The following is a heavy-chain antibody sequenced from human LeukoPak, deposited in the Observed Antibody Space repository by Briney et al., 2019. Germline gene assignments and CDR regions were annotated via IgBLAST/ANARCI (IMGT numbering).Heavy chain of an antibody. CDR2: IYHSGST. J-gene: IGHJ6*02. D-gene: IGHD1-26*01. Sequence: PSETLSLTCAVSGGSTSSSNWWSWVRQPPGKGLEWIEEIYHSGSTNYNPPLKSRVTISVDKSKTQFSLKLSSVTAADTAVYYCASIDTNSYYYGMDVWGQGTTVTVSS. V-gene: IGHV4-4*02. CDR3: ASIDTNSYYYGMDV. CDR1: GGSTSSSNW.